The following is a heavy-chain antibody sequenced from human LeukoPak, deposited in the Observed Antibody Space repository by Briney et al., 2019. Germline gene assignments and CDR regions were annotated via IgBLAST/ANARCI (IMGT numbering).Heavy chain of an antibody. CDR1: GYTFTGYY. CDR3: ARGPRGLRYFDWSYDPSMDV. CDR2: INPNSGGT. J-gene: IGHJ6*03. V-gene: IGHV1-2*02. Sequence: ASVKVSCKASGYTFTGYYMHWVRQAPGQGLEWMGWINPNSGGTNYAQKFQGRVTMTRDTSISTAYMELSRLRSDDTAVYYSARGPRGLRYFDWSYDPSMDVWGKGTTVTVSS. D-gene: IGHD3-9*01.